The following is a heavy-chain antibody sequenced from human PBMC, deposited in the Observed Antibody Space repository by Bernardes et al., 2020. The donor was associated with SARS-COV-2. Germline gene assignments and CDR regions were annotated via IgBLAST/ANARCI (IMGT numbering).Heavy chain of an antibody. CDR1: GGSINSYY. D-gene: IGHD2-21*01. Sequence: LSLTCTVSGGSINSYYWSWIRQPPGKGLEWIGSIYYTGSTNYNPSLRSRVTMSVDMSNNQFSLRLSSVTAADTAVYYCAKGKNSLLYYFDYWGQGALVTVSS. V-gene: IGHV4-59*01. CDR2: IYYTGST. J-gene: IGHJ4*02. CDR3: AKGKNSLLYYFDY.